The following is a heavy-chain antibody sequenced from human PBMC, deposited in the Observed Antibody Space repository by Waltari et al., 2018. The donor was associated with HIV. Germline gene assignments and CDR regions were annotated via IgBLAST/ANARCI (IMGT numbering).Heavy chain of an antibody. Sequence: EVQLVQSGAEVKKPGESLKISCKGSGSTFVSYWIGWVRQMPGKGLEWMGIIYPGDSDTRYSPSFEGQVAISADKSINTAYLQWRGLKASDTAIYYCARSQGGSSATFDFWGQGTLVTVSS. J-gene: IGHJ4*02. CDR3: ARSQGGSSATFDF. D-gene: IGHD6-19*01. V-gene: IGHV5-51*01. CDR2: IYPGDSDT. CDR1: GSTFVSYW.